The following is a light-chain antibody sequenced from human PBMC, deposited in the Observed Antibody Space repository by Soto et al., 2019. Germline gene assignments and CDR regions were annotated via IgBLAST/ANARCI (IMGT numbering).Light chain of an antibody. CDR2: EVT. J-gene: IGLJ3*02. CDR3: SSYTTSSTRV. CDR1: SSDVGGYKY. Sequence: QSALTQPASVSGSPGQSITISCTGTSSDVGGYKYVSWYQQHPGKAPKLIIYEVTNRPSGVSNRFSGSKSGNTASLTISGLQAEDEADYYCSSYTTSSTRVFGGGTKLTVL. V-gene: IGLV2-14*01.